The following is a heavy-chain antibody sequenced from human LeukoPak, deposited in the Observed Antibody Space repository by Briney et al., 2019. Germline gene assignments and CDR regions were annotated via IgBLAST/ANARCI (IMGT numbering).Heavy chain of an antibody. Sequence: GGSLRLSCAASGFTFTRYAMSWVRQAPGKGLEWVSTISGSGGSTYYADSVKGRLTISRDNSKNTLYLQMNSLRAEDTAVYYRAKEQFFDHIFDYWGQGTLVTVSS. CDR2: ISGSGGST. V-gene: IGHV3-23*01. D-gene: IGHD3/OR15-3a*01. J-gene: IGHJ4*02. CDR3: AKEQFFDHIFDY. CDR1: GFTFTRYA.